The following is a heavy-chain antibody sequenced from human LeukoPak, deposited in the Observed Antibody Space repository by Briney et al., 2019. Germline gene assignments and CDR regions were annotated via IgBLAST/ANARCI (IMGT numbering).Heavy chain of an antibody. Sequence: PGGSLRLSCAASGFTFSNYNMNWVRQAPGKGLEWVSYISSSSSTIYYADSVKGRFTISRDNAKNSLYLQMNSLRAEDTAVYYCASGSGSYLSDFDYWGQGTLVTVSS. J-gene: IGHJ4*02. CDR3: ASGSGSYLSDFDY. V-gene: IGHV3-48*04. D-gene: IGHD3-10*01. CDR1: GFTFSNYN. CDR2: ISSSSSTI.